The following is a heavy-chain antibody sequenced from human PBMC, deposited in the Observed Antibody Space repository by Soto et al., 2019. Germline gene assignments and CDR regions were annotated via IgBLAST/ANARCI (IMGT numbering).Heavy chain of an antibody. CDR2: IYHSGST. CDR3: ARGAPVVNDY. V-gene: IGHV4-30-2*01. J-gene: IGHJ4*02. CDR1: GCSISSGGYS. D-gene: IGHD3-22*01. Sequence: PSETLSLTCAVSGCSISSGGYSWGLIRQPPGKGLEWIGYIYHSGSTYYNPSLKSRVTISVDRSKNQFSLKLSSVTAADTAVYYCARGAPVVNDYWGQGTLVTVSS.